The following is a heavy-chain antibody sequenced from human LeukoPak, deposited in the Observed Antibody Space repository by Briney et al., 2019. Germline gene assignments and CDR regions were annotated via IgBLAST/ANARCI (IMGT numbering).Heavy chain of an antibody. CDR2: ISAYNGNT. CDR3: AALRMVRGVIITFDY. Sequence: GASVKVSCKASGYTFTSYGISWVRQAPGQGLEWMGWISAYNGNTNYAQKLQGRVTMTTDTSTSTAYMELRSLRSDDTAVYYCAALRMVRGVIITFDYWGQGTLVTVSS. V-gene: IGHV1-18*01. CDR1: GYTFTSYG. D-gene: IGHD3-10*01. J-gene: IGHJ4*02.